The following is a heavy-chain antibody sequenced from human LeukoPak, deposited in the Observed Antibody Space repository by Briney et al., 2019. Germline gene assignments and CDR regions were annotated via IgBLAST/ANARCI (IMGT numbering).Heavy chain of an antibody. CDR1: GFIFSSYN. D-gene: IGHD5-24*01. CDR3: ARDGYNSANGIDV. J-gene: IGHJ3*01. Sequence: GGSLRLSCAASGFIFSSYNMNWVRQAPGKGLEWVSSISSSSNYIYYADSVKGRFTISRDNAKSSLSLQMNSLSAEDTAVYYCARDGYNSANGIDVWGQGTMVTVSS. CDR2: ISSSSNYI. V-gene: IGHV3-21*01.